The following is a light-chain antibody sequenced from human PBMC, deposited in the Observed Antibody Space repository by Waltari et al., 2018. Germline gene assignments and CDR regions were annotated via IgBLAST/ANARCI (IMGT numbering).Light chain of an antibody. V-gene: IGLV2-14*01. Sequence: QSALTQPASVSGSPGQSITLSCTGTSSDVGAYNYVSCDQQHPGKSPKLIIYEVSNRPSGVSNRFSGSQSGNTASLTISGLQAEDEADYYCSSYTSSSTLGFGGGTKLTVL. CDR3: SSYTSSSTLG. CDR2: EVS. J-gene: IGLJ2*01. CDR1: SSDVGAYNY.